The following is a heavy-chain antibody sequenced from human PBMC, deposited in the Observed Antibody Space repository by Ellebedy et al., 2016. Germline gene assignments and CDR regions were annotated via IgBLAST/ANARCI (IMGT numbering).Heavy chain of an antibody. Sequence: GSLRLSXAVYGGSFNDYYWSWIRQSPGEGLEWIGEIHPSEGTNYNPSLKSRVTISVDTSKNQFSLKLTSVTAADTAVYYCARGRFDSWGQGTLVTVSS. V-gene: IGHV4-34*01. J-gene: IGHJ5*01. CDR3: ARGRFDS. CDR2: IHPSEGT. CDR1: GGSFNDYY.